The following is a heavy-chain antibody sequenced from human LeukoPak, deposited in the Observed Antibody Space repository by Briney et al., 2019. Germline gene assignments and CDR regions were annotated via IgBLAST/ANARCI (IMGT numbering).Heavy chain of an antibody. Sequence: PSETLSLTCTVSGGSISSYYWSWIRQPPGKGLEWIGYIYYSGSTNYNPSLKSRVTISVDTSKNQFSLKLSSVTAADTAVYYCACYGSGSYYKSYYFDYWGQGTLVTVSS. CDR1: GGSISSYY. D-gene: IGHD3-10*01. V-gene: IGHV4-59*08. CDR2: IYYSGST. CDR3: ACYGSGSYYKSYYFDY. J-gene: IGHJ4*02.